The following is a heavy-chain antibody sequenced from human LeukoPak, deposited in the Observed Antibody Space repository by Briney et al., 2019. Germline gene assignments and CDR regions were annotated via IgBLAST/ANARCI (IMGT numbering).Heavy chain of an antibody. CDR1: GFTFSRYW. V-gene: IGHV3-7*01. Sequence: GGSLRLSCAGSGFTFSRYWLTWVRQAPGKGLEWVANINQDGSEKYYVDSVKGRFTISRDNAKNSLSLQMNGLRGEDTAVYYCARDETWGQGTLVTASS. CDR3: ARDET. J-gene: IGHJ4*02. CDR2: INQDGSEK.